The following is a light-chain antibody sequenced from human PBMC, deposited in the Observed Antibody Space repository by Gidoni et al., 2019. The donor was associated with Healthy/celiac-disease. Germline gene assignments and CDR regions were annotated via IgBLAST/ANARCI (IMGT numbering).Light chain of an antibody. V-gene: IGKV1-39*01. Sequence: DIQMTQSPSSLSASVGDRVTITCRASQSISSYLNWYQQKPGKAPKHLIYAASSLQSGVPSRFSGSGSGTDFTLTISSLQPEDFATYYCQQSYSTLSCFGQXTKLEIK. CDR3: QQSYSTLSC. J-gene: IGKJ2*03. CDR2: AAS. CDR1: QSISSY.